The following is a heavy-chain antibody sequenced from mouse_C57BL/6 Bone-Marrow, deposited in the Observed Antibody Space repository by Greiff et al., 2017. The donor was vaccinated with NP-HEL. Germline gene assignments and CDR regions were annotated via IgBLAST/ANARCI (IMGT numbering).Heavy chain of an antibody. CDR2: ISSGGDYI. CDR3: TRESLHYDYDAMDY. V-gene: IGHV5-9-1*02. D-gene: IGHD1-2*01. J-gene: IGHJ4*01. CDR1: GFTFSSYA. Sequence: EVKVVESGEGLVKPGGSLKLSCAASGFTFSSYAMSWVRQTPEKRLEWVAYISSGGDYIYYADTVKGRFTISRDNARNTLYLQMSSLKSEDTAMYYCTRESLHYDYDAMDYWGQGTSVTVSS.